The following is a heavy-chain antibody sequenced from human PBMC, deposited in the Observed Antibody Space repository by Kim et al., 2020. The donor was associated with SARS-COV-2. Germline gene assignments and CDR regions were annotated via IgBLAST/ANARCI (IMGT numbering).Heavy chain of an antibody. D-gene: IGHD1-26*01. V-gene: IGHV3-33*06. CDR1: GFTFSSYG. J-gene: IGHJ4*02. CDR2: IWYDGSNK. Sequence: GGSLRLSCAASGFTFSSYGMHWVRQAPGKGLEWVAVIWYDGSNKYYADSVKGRFTISRDNSKNTLYLQMNSLRAEDTAVYYCAKSFGGGSYPFDYWGQGTLVTVSS. CDR3: AKSFGGGSYPFDY.